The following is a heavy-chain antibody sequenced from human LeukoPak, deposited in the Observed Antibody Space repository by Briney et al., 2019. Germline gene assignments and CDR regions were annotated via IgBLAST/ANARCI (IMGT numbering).Heavy chain of an antibody. V-gene: IGHV7-4-1*02. D-gene: IGHD6-19*01. J-gene: IGHJ6*02. CDR2: INTNTGNP. CDR3: ARAGGDEAVAGYYYYYGMDV. Sequence: ASVKVSCKASGYTFTSYAMNWVRQAPGQGLEWMGWINTNTGNPTYAQGFTGRFVFSLDTSVSTAYLQISSLKAEDTAVYYCARAGGDEAVAGYYYYYGMDVWGQGTTVTVSS. CDR1: GYTFTSYA.